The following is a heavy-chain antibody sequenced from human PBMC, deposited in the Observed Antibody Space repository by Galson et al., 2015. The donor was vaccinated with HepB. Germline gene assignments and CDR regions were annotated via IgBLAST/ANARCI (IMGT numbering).Heavy chain of an antibody. CDR3: ARDAIAAAGYYYYYMDV. Sequence: SVKVSCKASGYTFTGYYMHWVRQAPGQGLEWMGRINPNSGGTNYAQKFQGRVTMTRDTSISTAYMELSRLRSDDTAVYYCARDAIAAAGYYYYYMDVWGKGTTVTVSS. CDR1: GYTFTGYY. D-gene: IGHD6-13*01. J-gene: IGHJ6*03. V-gene: IGHV1-2*06. CDR2: INPNSGGT.